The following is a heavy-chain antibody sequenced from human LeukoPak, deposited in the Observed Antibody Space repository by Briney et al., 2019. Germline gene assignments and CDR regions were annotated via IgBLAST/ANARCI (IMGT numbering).Heavy chain of an antibody. CDR1: GGSISSYY. CDR3: ARDFLGYCSGGSCPNWFDP. D-gene: IGHD2-15*01. CDR2: IYYSGST. V-gene: IGHV4-59*01. J-gene: IGHJ5*02. Sequence: SETLSLTCTVSGGSISSYYWSWIRQPPGKGLEWIGYIYYSGSTNYNPSLKSRVTISVDTSKNQFSLKLSSMTAADTAVYYCARDFLGYCSGGSCPNWFDPSGQGTLVTVSS.